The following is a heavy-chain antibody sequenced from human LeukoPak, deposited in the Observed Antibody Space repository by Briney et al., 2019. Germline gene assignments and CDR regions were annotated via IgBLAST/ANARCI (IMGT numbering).Heavy chain of an antibody. D-gene: IGHD3-3*01. Sequence: GGSLRLSCAASGFTFSSYGMHWVRQAPGKGLEGVAIIRYDGSNKYYADSVKGRFTISRDNSKNTLYLQMNSLRAEDTAVYYCAKDGLRFLEWLLEHFDYWGQGTLVTVSS. V-gene: IGHV3-30*02. CDR1: GFTFSSYG. CDR2: IRYDGSNK. CDR3: AKDGLRFLEWLLEHFDY. J-gene: IGHJ4*02.